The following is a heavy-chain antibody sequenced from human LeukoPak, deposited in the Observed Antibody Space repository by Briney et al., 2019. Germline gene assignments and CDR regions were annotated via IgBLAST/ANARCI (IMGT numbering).Heavy chain of an antibody. CDR3: ARLAFCTNAVCFSNYYYSMDV. V-gene: IGHV5-51*01. CDR1: GYSFTSYS. J-gene: IGHJ6*03. D-gene: IGHD2-8*01. Sequence: GESLKISCKGSGYSFTSYSIGWVRQMPGKGLEWMGIIYPDDSDTKYSPSFQGQVTISADKSISTAYLQWSSLKASDTAMYYCARLAFCTNAVCFSNYYYSMDVWGRGTTVTVPS. CDR2: IYPDDSDT.